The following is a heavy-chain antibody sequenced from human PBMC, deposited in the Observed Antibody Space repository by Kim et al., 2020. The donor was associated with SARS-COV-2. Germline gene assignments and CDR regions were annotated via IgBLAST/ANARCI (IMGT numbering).Heavy chain of an antibody. D-gene: IGHD2-21*02. J-gene: IGHJ4*02. CDR1: GGSISSSSYY. CDR2: SYYSGST. Sequence: SETLSLTCTVSGGSISSSSYYWGWIRQPPGKGLEWIGSSYYSGSTYYNPSLKSRVTISVDTSNNQFSLKLSSVTAADTAVYYCASLGYCGGDCYLPGDYWGQGTLVTVSS. V-gene: IGHV4-39*01. CDR3: ASLGYCGGDCYLPGDY.